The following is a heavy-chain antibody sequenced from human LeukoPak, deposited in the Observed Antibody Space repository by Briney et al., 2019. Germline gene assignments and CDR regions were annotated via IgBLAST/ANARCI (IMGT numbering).Heavy chain of an antibody. CDR3: AKSRGSGWYESFDY. D-gene: IGHD6-19*01. CDR2: IYYSGST. V-gene: IGHV4-59*08. J-gene: IGHJ4*02. CDR1: GGSISSYY. Sequence: PSETLSLTCTVSGGSISSYYWSWIRQPPGKGLEWIGYIYYSGSTNYNPSLKSRVTISVDTSKNQFSLKLSSVTAADTAVYYCAKSRGSGWYESFDYWGQGTLVTVSS.